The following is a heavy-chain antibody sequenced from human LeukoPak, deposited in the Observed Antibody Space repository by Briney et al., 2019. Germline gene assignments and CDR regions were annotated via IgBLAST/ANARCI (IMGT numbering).Heavy chain of an antibody. CDR1: GFTFSSYA. D-gene: IGHD5-18*01. CDR2: ISGSGGST. Sequence: GGSLRLSCAASGFTFSSYAMSWVRQAPGKGLEWVSAISGSGGSTYYADSVKGRFTISRDNSKNTLYLQMNSLRAEDTAVYYCAKDRGGRWEGGRLWLFGAFDIWGQGTMVTVSS. V-gene: IGHV3-23*01. J-gene: IGHJ3*02. CDR3: AKDRGGRWEGGRLWLFGAFDI.